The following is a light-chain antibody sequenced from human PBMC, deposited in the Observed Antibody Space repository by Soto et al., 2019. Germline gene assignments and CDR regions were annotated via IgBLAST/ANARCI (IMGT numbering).Light chain of an antibody. V-gene: IGLV1-40*01. J-gene: IGLJ2*01. CDR2: GNI. Sequence: QSVLTQPPSVSGAPGQRVTISCTGSSSNIGAGYDVHWYQQRPGTAPKLLIFGNINRPSGVPDRFSGSKSGTSASLAITGLQAEDEGDYYCAAWDDSLRVVLFGGGTKLTVL. CDR3: AAWDDSLRVVL. CDR1: SSNIGAGYD.